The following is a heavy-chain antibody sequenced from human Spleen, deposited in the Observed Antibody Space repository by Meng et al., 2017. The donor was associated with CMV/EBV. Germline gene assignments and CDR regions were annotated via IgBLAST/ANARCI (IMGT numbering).Heavy chain of an antibody. J-gene: IGHJ6*02. CDR3: AKDLFPLYSSSSPRLYYYGMDV. CDR1: GFTFSGYW. Sequence: GESLKISCEACGFTFSGYWMTWVRQAPGKGLEWVSVIYSGGSSTYYADSVKGRFTISRDNSKNTLYLQMNSLRAEDTAVYYCAKDLFPLYSSSSPRLYYYGMDVWGQGTTVTVSS. CDR2: IYSGGSST. V-gene: IGHV3-23*03. D-gene: IGHD6-6*01.